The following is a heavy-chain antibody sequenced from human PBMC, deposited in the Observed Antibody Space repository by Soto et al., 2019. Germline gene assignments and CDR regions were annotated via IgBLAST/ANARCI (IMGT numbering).Heavy chain of an antibody. CDR2: IYNTGNT. Sequence: QVQLHQSGPGLVKPSQTLSLECTVIGGSVNTGDNYWSWVRQSPGRGLEWIGYIYNTGNTFYNPALENRVTMAVDASKNQFSLTLTSVTAADTAVYFCAREPLDGMDVWGQVTNVTVSS. CDR3: AREPLDGMDV. CDR1: GGSVNTGDNY. J-gene: IGHJ6*02. V-gene: IGHV4-30-4*01.